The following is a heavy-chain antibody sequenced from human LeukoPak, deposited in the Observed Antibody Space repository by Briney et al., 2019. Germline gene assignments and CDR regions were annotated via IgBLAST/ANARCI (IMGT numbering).Heavy chain of an antibody. CDR2: IYSGGST. D-gene: IGHD1-26*01. CDR3: ARDRWGFGWFDP. CDR1: GFTVSSNY. J-gene: IGHJ5*02. V-gene: IGHV3-53*01. Sequence: GGSLRLSCAASGFTVSSNYMSWVRQAPGKGLEWVSVIYSGGSTYYADSVKGRFTISRDNSRNTLYLQMNSLRAEDTAVHYCARDRWGFGWFDPWGQGTLVTVSS.